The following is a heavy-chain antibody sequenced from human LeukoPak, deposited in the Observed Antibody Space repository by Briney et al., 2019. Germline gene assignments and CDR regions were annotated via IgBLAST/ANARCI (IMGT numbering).Heavy chain of an antibody. CDR1: GDSISNTAYW. Sequence: SETLSLTCTVSGDSISNTAYWWGGIRQSPGKGLEWIGSVSYFGTTSYSPSLKSRVTMSIDTSKKQFSLQLSSVTAADTAVYYCTRLPLDYSVDYWGQGALVSVSS. D-gene: IGHD4-11*01. V-gene: IGHV4-39*01. CDR3: TRLPLDYSVDY. CDR2: VSYFGTT. J-gene: IGHJ4*02.